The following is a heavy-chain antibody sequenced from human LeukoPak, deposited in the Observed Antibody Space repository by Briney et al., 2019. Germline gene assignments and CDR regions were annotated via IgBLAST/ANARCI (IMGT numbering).Heavy chain of an antibody. J-gene: IGHJ4*02. CDR3: ARGTYYYDSSGYYPHFDY. D-gene: IGHD3-22*01. CDR1: GGSISSYY. CDR2: IYYSGST. V-gene: IGHV4-59*01. Sequence: PSETLSLTCTVSGGSISSYYWSWLRQPPGKGLEWIGYIYYSGSTNYNPSLKSRVTISVDTSKNQFSLKLSSVTAADTAVYYCARGTYYYDSSGYYPHFDYWGQGTLVTVSS.